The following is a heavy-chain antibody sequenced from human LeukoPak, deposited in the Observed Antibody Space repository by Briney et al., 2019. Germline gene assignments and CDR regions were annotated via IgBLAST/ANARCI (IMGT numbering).Heavy chain of an antibody. CDR2: TSGDGGTT. D-gene: IGHD7-27*01. CDR1: GFKFADYA. V-gene: IGHV3-43*02. CDR3: AKDMVWGWFFDL. J-gene: IGHJ2*01. Sequence: GGSLRLSCAASGFKFADYAMHWVRQIPGGGLEWVSLTSGDGGTTYFADSVKGRFTIPRDNSKNSLYLQMNSLRTEDTAFYYCAKDMVWGWFFDLWGRGTLVTVSS.